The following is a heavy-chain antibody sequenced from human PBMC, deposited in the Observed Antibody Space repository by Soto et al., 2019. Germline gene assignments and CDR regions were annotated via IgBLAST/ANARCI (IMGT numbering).Heavy chain of an antibody. V-gene: IGHV3-7*01. CDR2: IKQDGSEE. J-gene: IGHJ6*02. CDR3: ARIAASGRGWDV. Sequence: EVPLVESGGGLVQPGGSLRLSCVDSGFTFSSYWMSWVRQVPVKGLEWVGNIKQDGSEENYVDSVKGRFTISRDNAKNSMYLQMNSLRAEDTAVYYCARIAASGRGWDVWGQGTTVVVSS. D-gene: IGHD6-13*01. CDR1: GFTFSSYW.